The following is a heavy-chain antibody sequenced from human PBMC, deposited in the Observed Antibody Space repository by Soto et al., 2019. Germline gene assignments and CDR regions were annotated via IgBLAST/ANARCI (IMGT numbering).Heavy chain of an antibody. Sequence: ASVKVSCKACGDTFTRYDINCVRQATEQGLEWMGWMNPNSGNTGYAQKFQGRVTMTRNTSISTAYMELSSLRSEDTAVYYCARGRKIVATISPAATYYYYYYMDVWGKGTTVTVSS. CDR3: ARGRKIVATISPAATYYYYYYMDV. CDR1: GDTFTRYD. D-gene: IGHD5-12*01. CDR2: MNPNSGNT. V-gene: IGHV1-8*01. J-gene: IGHJ6*03.